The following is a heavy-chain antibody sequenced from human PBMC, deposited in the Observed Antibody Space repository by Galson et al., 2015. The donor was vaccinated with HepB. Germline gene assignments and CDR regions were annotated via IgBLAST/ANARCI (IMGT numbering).Heavy chain of an antibody. CDR3: AKDLSLRPKISQEMVRGVIKGMDV. CDR2: ISGSGGST. J-gene: IGHJ6*02. CDR1: GFTFSSYA. V-gene: IGHV3-23*01. D-gene: IGHD3-10*01. Sequence: SLRLSCAASGFTFSSYAMSWVRQAPGKGLEWVSAISGSGGSTYYADSVKGQFTISRDNSKNTLYLQMNSLRAEDTAVYYCAKDLSLRPKISQEMVRGVIKGMDVWGQGTTVTVSS.